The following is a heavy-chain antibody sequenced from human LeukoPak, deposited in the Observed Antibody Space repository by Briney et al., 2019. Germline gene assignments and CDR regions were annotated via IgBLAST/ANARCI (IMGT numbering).Heavy chain of an antibody. J-gene: IGHJ4*02. CDR2: INPSGDST. CDR3: ARDSVDGSGTYYSDSPDY. D-gene: IGHD3-10*01. CDR1: GYTFTNYY. Sequence: ASVKVSCKASGYTFTNYYMHWVRQAPGQGLEWMGIINPSGDSTSYPQKFQGRVTMTTDTSTSTAYMELRSLRSDDTAVYYCARDSVDGSGTYYSDSPDYWGQGTLVTVSS. V-gene: IGHV1-46*01.